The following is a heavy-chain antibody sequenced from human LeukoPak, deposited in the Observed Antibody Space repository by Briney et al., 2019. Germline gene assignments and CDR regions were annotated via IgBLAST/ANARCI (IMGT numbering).Heavy chain of an antibody. CDR2: IYYSGTT. V-gene: IGHV4-30-4*08. Sequence: SQTLSLTCTVSGGSISSGDYYWSWIRQPPGKGLEWIGYIYYSGTTYYNPSLKSRVTISVDTSKNQFSLRLSSVTAADTAVYYCARELRYFDWQGGLFDPWGQGTLVTVSS. CDR1: GGSISSGDYY. D-gene: IGHD3-9*01. J-gene: IGHJ5*02. CDR3: ARELRYFDWQGGLFDP.